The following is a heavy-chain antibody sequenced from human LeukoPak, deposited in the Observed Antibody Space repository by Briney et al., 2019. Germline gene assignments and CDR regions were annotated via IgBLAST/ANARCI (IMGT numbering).Heavy chain of an antibody. CDR1: GFTFSSYA. Sequence: GGSLRLSCAASGFTFSSYAMHWVRQAPGKGLEWVAVISYDGSNKYYADSVKGRFTISRDNSKNTLYLQMNSLRAEDTAVYYCARAPPQDVDTATNTGGYWGQGTLVTVSS. V-gene: IGHV3-30-3*01. J-gene: IGHJ4*02. CDR2: ISYDGSNK. D-gene: IGHD5-18*01. CDR3: ARAPPQDVDTATNTGGY.